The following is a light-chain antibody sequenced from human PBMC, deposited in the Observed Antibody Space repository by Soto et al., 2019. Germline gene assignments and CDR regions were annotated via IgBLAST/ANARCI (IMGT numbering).Light chain of an antibody. CDR2: NAS. CDR3: QQYSTSSPRYT. V-gene: IGKV3-20*01. Sequence: EIVLTQSPGTLSLSPGERATLFCRASQSVSRNFLAWYQQKPGQAPRLLIYNASRRAAGIPDRFSGSGSGTDFTLTISRLEPEDFAVYYCQQYSTSSPRYTFGQGTKLEIK. CDR1: QSVSRNF. J-gene: IGKJ2*01.